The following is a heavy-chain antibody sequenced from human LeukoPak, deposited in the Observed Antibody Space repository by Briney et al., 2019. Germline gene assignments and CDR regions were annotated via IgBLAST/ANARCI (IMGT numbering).Heavy chain of an antibody. CDR1: GGTFSSYA. CDR3: ARDRDHYVATAMVTTNWFDP. CDR2: IIPIFGTA. D-gene: IGHD5-18*01. V-gene: IGHV1-69*05. Sequence: SVKVSCKASGGTFSSYAISWVRQAPGQGLEWMGGIIPIFGTANYAQKFQGRVTITTDESTSTAYMELSSLRSEDMAVYYCARDRDHYVATAMVTTNWFDPWGQGTLVTVSS. J-gene: IGHJ5*02.